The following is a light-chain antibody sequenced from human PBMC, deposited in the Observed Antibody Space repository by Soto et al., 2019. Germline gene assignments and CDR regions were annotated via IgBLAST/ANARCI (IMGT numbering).Light chain of an antibody. CDR2: RNN. V-gene: IGLV1-47*01. Sequence: QSVLTQPPSASGTPGQRVTISCSGSSSNIGSNYVYWYQQLPGTAPKLLIYRNNQRPSGVPDRFSGSKSGTPASLAISGLLSEDEADYYCAAWNDSLRVRVFGGGTKLTVL. CDR1: SSNIGSNY. CDR3: AAWNDSLRVRV. J-gene: IGLJ3*02.